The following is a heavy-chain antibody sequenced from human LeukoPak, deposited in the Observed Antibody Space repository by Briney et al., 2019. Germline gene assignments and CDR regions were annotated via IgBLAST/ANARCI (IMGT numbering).Heavy chain of an antibody. D-gene: IGHD6-19*01. V-gene: IGHV3-23*01. J-gene: IGHJ4*02. CDR2: ISGSGGST. CDR3: AKDRHRRYSSGWGFDY. Sequence: GGSLRLSCAASGFTFSSYAMSWVRQAPGKGLEWVPAISGSGGSTYYADSVKGRFTISRDNSKNTLYLQMNSLRAEDTAVYYCAKDRHRRYSSGWGFDYWGQGTLVTVSS. CDR1: GFTFSSYA.